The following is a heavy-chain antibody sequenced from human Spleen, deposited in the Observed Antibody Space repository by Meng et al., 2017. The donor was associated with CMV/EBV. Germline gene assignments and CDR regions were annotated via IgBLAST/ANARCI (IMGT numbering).Heavy chain of an antibody. V-gene: IGHV4-59*01. CDR2: MYYSGST. Sequence: SQTLSLTCAFSGGSISSYYWSWIRQPPGKGLEWIGYMYYSGSTNYNPSLKSRLTISVDTSKNQFSLKLTSVTSADTAVYYCARATVWSGNYLYFDYWGQGTLVTVSS. D-gene: IGHD3-3*01. CDR3: ARATVWSGNYLYFDY. J-gene: IGHJ4*02. CDR1: GGSISSYY.